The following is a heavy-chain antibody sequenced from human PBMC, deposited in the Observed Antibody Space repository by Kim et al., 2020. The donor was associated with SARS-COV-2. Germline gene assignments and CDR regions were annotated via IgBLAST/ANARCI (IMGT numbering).Heavy chain of an antibody. CDR3: AREQVLQLWLYYFDY. J-gene: IGHJ4*01. D-gene: IGHD5-18*01. V-gene: IGHV3-30-3*01. CDR1: GFTFSSYA. Sequence: GGSLRLSCAASGFTFSSYAMHWVRQAPGKGLEWVAVISYDGSNKYYADSVKGRFTISRDNSKNTLYLQMNSLRAEDTAVYYCAREQVLQLWLYYFDYWG. CDR2: ISYDGSNK.